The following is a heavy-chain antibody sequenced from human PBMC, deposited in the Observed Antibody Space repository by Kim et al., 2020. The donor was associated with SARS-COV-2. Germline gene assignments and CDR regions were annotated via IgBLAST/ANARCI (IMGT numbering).Heavy chain of an antibody. J-gene: IGHJ4*02. Sequence: YNPSHKSRVTISVDTSKNQFSLKLSSVTAADTAVYYCARLYGGNAAWNDYWGQGTLVTVSS. CDR3: ARLYGGNAAWNDY. V-gene: IGHV4-39*01. D-gene: IGHD4-17*01.